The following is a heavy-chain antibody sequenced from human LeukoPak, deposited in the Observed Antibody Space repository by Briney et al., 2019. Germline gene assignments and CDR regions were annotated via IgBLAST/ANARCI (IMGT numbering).Heavy chain of an antibody. Sequence: PGGSLRLSCAASGFTFSGSAMHWVRQASGKGLEWVGRIRSKANSYATAYAASVKGRFTISRDDSKNTAYLQMNSLKTEDTAVYYCTRSTMVRGVIRGMDVWGQGTTVTVSS. CDR3: TRSTMVRGVIRGMDV. J-gene: IGHJ6*02. CDR2: IRSKANSYAT. V-gene: IGHV3-73*01. CDR1: GFTFSGSA. D-gene: IGHD3-10*01.